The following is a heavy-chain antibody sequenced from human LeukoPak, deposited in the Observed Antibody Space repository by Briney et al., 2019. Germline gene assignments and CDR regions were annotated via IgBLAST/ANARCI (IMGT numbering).Heavy chain of an antibody. CDR3: ARHARSGIAVAGSSLDY. D-gene: IGHD6-19*01. V-gene: IGHV4-39*01. CDR1: GGSISSSSYY. CDR2: IYYSGST. J-gene: IGHJ4*02. Sequence: SETLSLTCTVSGGSISSSSYYWGWIRQPPGKGLEWIGSIYYSGSTYYNPSLKSRVTISVDTSKNQFSLKLSSVTAADTAVYYCARHARSGIAVAGSSLDYWGQGTLVTVSS.